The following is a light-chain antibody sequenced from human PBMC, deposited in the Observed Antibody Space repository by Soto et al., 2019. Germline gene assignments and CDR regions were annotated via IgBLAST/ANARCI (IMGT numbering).Light chain of an antibody. CDR2: GAS. V-gene: IGKV3D-20*02. CDR1: QSVDSNY. CDR3: QQRSNWPLT. J-gene: IGKJ5*01. Sequence: LTQSTGSRSLSPGEGATLSCASSQSVDSNYLAWYQQKPGQAPRLIIHGASNRATGIPARFIGSGSGTDCTLTISSLEPEDVSVYYCQQRSNWPLTFDQGTRLEIK.